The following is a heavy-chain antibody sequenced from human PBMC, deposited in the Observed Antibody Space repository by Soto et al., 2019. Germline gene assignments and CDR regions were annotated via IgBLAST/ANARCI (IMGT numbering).Heavy chain of an antibody. D-gene: IGHD6-25*01. CDR1: GFTFSDYY. J-gene: IGHJ4*02. CDR2: ISSSSSYT. CDR3: ARDKTGGRLVDY. V-gene: IGHV3-11*06. Sequence: QVQLVESGGGLVKPGGSLRLSCAASGFTFSDYYMSWIRQAPGKGLGWVSYISSSSSYTNYADSVKGRFTISRDNAKNSLYLQMNSLRAEDTAVYYCARDKTGGRLVDYWGQGTLVTVSS.